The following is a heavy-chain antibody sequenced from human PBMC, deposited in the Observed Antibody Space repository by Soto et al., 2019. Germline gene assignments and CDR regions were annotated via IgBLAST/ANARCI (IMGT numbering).Heavy chain of an antibody. CDR2: IYTSGST. Sequence: SETLSLTCTVSGGSISSYYWSWIRQPAGKGLEWIGRIYTSGSTNYNPSLTSRVTISVDTSKNQFSLKLSSVTAAYTAVYYCARDFDGMGYCGGDCYSYSFDIWGQGTMVTVSS. J-gene: IGHJ3*02. V-gene: IGHV4-4*07. D-gene: IGHD2-21*02. CDR1: GGSISSYY. CDR3: ARDFDGMGYCGGDCYSYSFDI.